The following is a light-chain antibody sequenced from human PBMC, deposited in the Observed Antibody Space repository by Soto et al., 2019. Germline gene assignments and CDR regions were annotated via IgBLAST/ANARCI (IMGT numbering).Light chain of an antibody. Sequence: IVMTQSPATLSVSPWERATLSCRASQSVSSNLAWYQQKPGQAPRLLIYGASSRATGIPDRFSGSGSGTDFTLTISRLEPEDFAVYYCQHYGGSSWTFGQGTKVDIK. J-gene: IGKJ1*01. CDR1: QSVSSN. CDR3: QHYGGSSWT. CDR2: GAS. V-gene: IGKV3-20*01.